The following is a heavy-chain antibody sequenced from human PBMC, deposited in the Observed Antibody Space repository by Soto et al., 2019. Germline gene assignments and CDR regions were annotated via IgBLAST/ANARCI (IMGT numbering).Heavy chain of an antibody. D-gene: IGHD6-13*01. CDR3: TSPGYSSSWAKSFDY. CDR2: IKSKTDGGTT. V-gene: IGHV3-15*01. J-gene: IGHJ4*02. CDR1: GFTFSNAW. Sequence: PGGSLRLSCAASGFTFSNAWMSWVRQAPGKGLEWVGRIKSKTDGGTTDYAAPVKGRLTISRDDSKNTLYLQMNSLKTEDTAVYYCTSPGYSSSWAKSFDYWGQGTLVTVSS.